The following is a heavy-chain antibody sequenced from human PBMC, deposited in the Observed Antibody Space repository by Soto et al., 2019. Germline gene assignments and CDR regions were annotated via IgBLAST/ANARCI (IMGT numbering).Heavy chain of an antibody. CDR3: ARPLAAYDSSGSYDH. CDR1: GYSFTSYC. D-gene: IGHD3-22*01. V-gene: IGHV5-10-1*01. Sequence: PGESLKISCKGSGYSFTSYCISWVRQMPGKGLEWMGRIDPSDSYTNYSPSFQGHVTISADKSISTAYLQWSSLKASDTAMYYCARPLAAYDSSGSYDHWGQGTLVTVSS. J-gene: IGHJ4*02. CDR2: IDPSDSYT.